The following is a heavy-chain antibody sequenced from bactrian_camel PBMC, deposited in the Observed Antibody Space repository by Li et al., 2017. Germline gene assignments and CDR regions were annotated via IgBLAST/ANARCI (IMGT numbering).Heavy chain of an antibody. V-gene: IGHV3S55*01. J-gene: IGHJ4*01. CDR2: IDSDGDT. CDR3: AAQAYGGCWGTQYNY. Sequence: QLVESGGGSVQAGGSLRLSCAARGYTYDTYCMGWFRRPPGKEREGIAVIDSDGDTAYAESLKDRFTISRDNAKNTLSLQMTRLQPEDTAKYFCAAQAYGGCWGTQYNYWGQGTQVTVS. D-gene: IGHD5*01. CDR1: GYTYDTYC.